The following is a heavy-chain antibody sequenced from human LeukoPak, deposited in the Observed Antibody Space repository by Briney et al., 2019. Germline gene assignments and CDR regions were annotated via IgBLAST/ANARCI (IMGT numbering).Heavy chain of an antibody. Sequence: PSETLSLTCTVSGVSISSYYWSWIRQPPGKGLEWIGYIYYSGSTNYNPSLKSRVIISVDTSKNQFSLKLSSVTAADTAVYYCARQARDAFDIWGQGTMVTVSS. V-gene: IGHV4-59*08. CDR2: IYYSGST. J-gene: IGHJ3*02. CDR1: GVSISSYY. D-gene: IGHD3-10*01. CDR3: ARQARDAFDI.